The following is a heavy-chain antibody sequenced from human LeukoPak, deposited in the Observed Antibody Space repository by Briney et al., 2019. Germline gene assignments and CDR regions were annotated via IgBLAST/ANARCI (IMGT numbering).Heavy chain of an antibody. CDR2: IRSKAYGGTT. Sequence: GGSLRLSCTTSGFTFGDHAMSWFRQAPGKGPEWVGFIRSKAYGGTTEYAASVKGRFTISRDDSKSIVYLQMNSLKTEDTAVYHCSRENGGYVDYWGQGTLVTVSS. CDR1: GFTFGDHA. J-gene: IGHJ4*02. D-gene: IGHD4-23*01. CDR3: SRENGGYVDY. V-gene: IGHV3-49*03.